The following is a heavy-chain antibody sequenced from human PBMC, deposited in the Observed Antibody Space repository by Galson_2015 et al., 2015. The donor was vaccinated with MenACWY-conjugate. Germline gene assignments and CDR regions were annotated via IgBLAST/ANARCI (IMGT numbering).Heavy chain of an antibody. Sequence: SVKVSCKASGYTFTVYGINWVRQAPGQGLEWMGWISTNNGNTAFAQKFQGRVTMTRETSTSAVYMELRSLRSDDTAMYYCAIDHLYCNSAGFVGAGTPLEYWGQGTLVTVSS. CDR3: AIDHLYCNSAGFVGAGTPLEY. J-gene: IGHJ4*02. CDR2: ISTNNGNT. V-gene: IGHV1-18*04. CDR1: GYTFTVYG. D-gene: IGHD2/OR15-2a*01.